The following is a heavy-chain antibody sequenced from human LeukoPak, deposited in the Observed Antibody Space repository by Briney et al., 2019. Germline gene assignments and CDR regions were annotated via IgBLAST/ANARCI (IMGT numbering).Heavy chain of an antibody. Sequence: GRSLRLSCAASGFTFSSYAMHWVRQAPGKGLEWVAVISYDGSNKYYAGSVKGRFTISRDNSKNTLYLQMNSLRAEDTAVYYCARDKTRWGGSSSWPFDYWGQGTLVTVSS. CDR3: ARDKTRWGGSSSWPFDY. CDR2: ISYDGSNK. CDR1: GFTFSSYA. D-gene: IGHD6-13*01. V-gene: IGHV3-30*04. J-gene: IGHJ4*02.